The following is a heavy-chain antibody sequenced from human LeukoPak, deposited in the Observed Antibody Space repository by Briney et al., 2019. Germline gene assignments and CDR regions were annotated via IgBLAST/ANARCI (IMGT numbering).Heavy chain of an antibody. J-gene: IGHJ4*02. V-gene: IGHV3-21*01. CDR1: GFTFSSYS. Sequence: GGSLRLSCAASGFTFSSYSMNWVRQAPGKGLEWVSSISSSSYIYYADSVKGRFTISRDNAKNSLYLQMNSLRAEDTAVYYCASTTGYSSGWYDFDYWGQGTLVTVSS. CDR3: ASTTGYSSGWYDFDY. D-gene: IGHD6-19*01. CDR2: ISSSSYI.